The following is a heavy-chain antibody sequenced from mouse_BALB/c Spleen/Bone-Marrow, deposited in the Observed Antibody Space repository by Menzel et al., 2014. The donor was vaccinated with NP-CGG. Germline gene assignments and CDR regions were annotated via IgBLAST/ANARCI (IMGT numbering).Heavy chain of an antibody. CDR2: INPSSGYT. CDR3: AREVYGKLFAY. D-gene: IGHD2-1*01. V-gene: IGHV1-4*01. CDR1: GYTFTSYT. Sequence: QVQLQQSGAELSRPGASVKMSCKASGYTFTSYTMHWVKQRPGQGLEWIGYINPSSGYTNYNQKFKDKATLTADKSSSTAYMQLSSLTSEDSAVYYCAREVYGKLFAYWGQGTLVTVSA. J-gene: IGHJ3*01.